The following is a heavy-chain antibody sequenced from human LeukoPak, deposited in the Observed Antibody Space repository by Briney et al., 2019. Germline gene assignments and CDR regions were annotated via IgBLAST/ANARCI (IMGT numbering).Heavy chain of an antibody. CDR2: IIPILGIA. V-gene: IGHV1-69*04. CDR3: VSERLDYYYYGMDV. CDR1: GGTFSGYA. J-gene: IGHJ6*02. Sequence: GASVKVSCKASGGTFSGYAISWVRQAPGQGLEWMGRIIPILGIANYAQKFQGRVTITADKSTSTAYMELSSLRSEDTAVYYCVSERLDYYYYGMDVWGQGTTVTVSS.